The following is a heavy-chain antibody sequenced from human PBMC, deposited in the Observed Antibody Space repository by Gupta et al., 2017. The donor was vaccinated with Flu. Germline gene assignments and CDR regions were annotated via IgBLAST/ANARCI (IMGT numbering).Heavy chain of an antibody. Sequence: QLQLQESGPGLVKPSETLSLTCTVSGGSISSSSYYWGWIRQPPGKGLEWIGSIYYSGSTYYNPSLKSRVTISVDTSKNQFSLKLSSVTAADTAVYYCASPTDNIVGEPGAFDIWGQGTMVTVSS. CDR1: GGSISSSSYY. CDR2: IYYSGST. V-gene: IGHV4-39*01. CDR3: ASPTDNIVGEPGAFDI. J-gene: IGHJ3*02. D-gene: IGHD1-26*01.